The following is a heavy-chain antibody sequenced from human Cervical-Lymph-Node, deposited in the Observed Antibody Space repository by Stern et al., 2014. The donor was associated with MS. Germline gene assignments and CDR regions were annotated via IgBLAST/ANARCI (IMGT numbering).Heavy chain of an antibody. D-gene: IGHD2-21*02. V-gene: IGHV1-24*01. CDR2: FDPEHGET. CDR1: GYTLREIS. CDR3: ATHRGRVTYYYGMDV. J-gene: IGHJ6*02. Sequence: QVPLVQSGPEVKKPGASVKVSCKVSGYTLREISMNLVRQPPAKEIEWMGGFDPEHGETRYAQKFQGRVTMAEDRSTDTAYMELSSLRSEDTAVYYCATHRGRVTYYYGMDVWGQGTTVTVSS.